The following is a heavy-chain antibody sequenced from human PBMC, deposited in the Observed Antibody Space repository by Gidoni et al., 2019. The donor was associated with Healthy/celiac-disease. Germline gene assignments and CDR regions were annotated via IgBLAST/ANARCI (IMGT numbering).Heavy chain of an antibody. CDR2: SRSSSSYI. D-gene: IGHD2-21*02. V-gene: IGHV3-21*01. CDR1: GFTLRTHH. CDR3: AREGRSDCGGDCYRPYYFDY. J-gene: IGHJ4*02. Sequence: EVQLVESGGGLVTAGGSLRLYSAAYGFTLRTHHIKWVRQAPGTGVEWVAFSRSSSSYIYYADSVKGRFTISRDNAKNSLYLQMNSLRAEDTAVYYCAREGRSDCGGDCYRPYYFDYWGQGTLVTVSS.